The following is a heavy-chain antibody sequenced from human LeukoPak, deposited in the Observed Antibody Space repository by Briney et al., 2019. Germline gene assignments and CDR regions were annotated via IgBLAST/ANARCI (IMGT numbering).Heavy chain of an antibody. CDR1: GYTFTSYG. D-gene: IGHD6-19*01. V-gene: IGHV1-18*01. CDR2: ISAYNGNT. CDR3: AREYSSGWFYYYYYGMDV. Sequence: ASVKVSCKASGYTFTSYGISRVRQAPGQGLEWMGWISAYNGNTNYAQKLQGRVTMTTDTSTSTAYMELRSLRSDDTAVYYCAREYSSGWFYYYYYGMDVWGQGTTVTVSS. J-gene: IGHJ6*02.